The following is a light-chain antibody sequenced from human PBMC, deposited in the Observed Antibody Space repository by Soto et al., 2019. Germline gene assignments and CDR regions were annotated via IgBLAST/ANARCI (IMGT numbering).Light chain of an antibody. V-gene: IGKV4-1*01. Sequence: DIVMNQSPDSLAVSLGERATINCKSSQSVLYSSNNKNYLAWYQQKPGQPPKLLIYWASTRESGVPDRFSGSGSGTDFTLTISSLQAEDVAVYYCQQYYNTAAFGQGTKVEIK. CDR1: QSVLYSSNNKNY. CDR3: QQYYNTAA. CDR2: WAS. J-gene: IGKJ1*01.